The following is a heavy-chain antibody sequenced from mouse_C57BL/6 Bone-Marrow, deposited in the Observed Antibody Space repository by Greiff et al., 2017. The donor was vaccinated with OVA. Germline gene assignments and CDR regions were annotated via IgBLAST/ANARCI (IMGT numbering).Heavy chain of an antibody. CDR3: ARRLLRRNFDY. CDR1: GYTFTSYW. CDR2: IDPNSGGT. Sequence: QVQLQQSGAELVKPGASVKLSCKASGYTFTSYWMHWVKQRPGRGLEWIGRIDPNSGGTTYNEKFKSKATLTVDKPSSTAYMQLSSLTSEDSAVYYCARRLLRRNFDYWGQGTTLTVSS. D-gene: IGHD2-3*01. J-gene: IGHJ2*01. V-gene: IGHV1-72*01.